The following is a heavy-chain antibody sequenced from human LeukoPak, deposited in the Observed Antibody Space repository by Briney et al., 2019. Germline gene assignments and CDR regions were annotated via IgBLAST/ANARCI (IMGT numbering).Heavy chain of an antibody. V-gene: IGHV3-7*01. CDR3: AKLLI. Sequence: GGSLRLSCAASGFAFSSSWMTWVRQAPGKGLEWVANINEDGTEKYFVDSVKGRFTISRDNAKNLVYLQMNSLRAEDTAVYYCAKLLIWGQGTTVSVSS. J-gene: IGHJ6*02. D-gene: IGHD2-21*01. CDR2: INEDGTEK. CDR1: GFAFSSSW.